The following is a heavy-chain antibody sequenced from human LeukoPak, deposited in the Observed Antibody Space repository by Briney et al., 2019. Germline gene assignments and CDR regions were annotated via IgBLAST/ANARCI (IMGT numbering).Heavy chain of an antibody. Sequence: PGGSLRLSCTASGFTFSSYGMHWVRQAPGKGLEYVSGVSSNGRSTYHANSVKDRFTVSRDNSKNTLYLQMGSLRTEDKAVYYCARERGGYCSSSTCSKAFDIWGQGTMVTVSS. CDR3: ARERGGYCSSSTCSKAFDI. V-gene: IGHV3-64*01. CDR1: GFTFSSYG. CDR2: VSSNGRST. D-gene: IGHD2-2*01. J-gene: IGHJ3*02.